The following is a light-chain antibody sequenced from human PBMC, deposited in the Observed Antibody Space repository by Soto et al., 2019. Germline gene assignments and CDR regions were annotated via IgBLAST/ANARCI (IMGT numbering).Light chain of an antibody. J-gene: IGKJ5*01. Sequence: EVVLTQSPGTLSLSSGERATLSCGASQSVSSSRLAWYQQKPALAPRLLIYDGFLRATGIPDRFSGSGSGTDFTLTISRLEPEDFAVYYCQQYGNSPITFGQGTRLEIK. V-gene: IGKV3D-20*01. CDR3: QQYGNSPIT. CDR2: DGF. CDR1: QSVSSSR.